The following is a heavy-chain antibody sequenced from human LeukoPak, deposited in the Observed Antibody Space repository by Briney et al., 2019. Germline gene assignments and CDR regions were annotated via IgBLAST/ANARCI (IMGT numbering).Heavy chain of an antibody. CDR1: GGSFSAYY. CDR3: AKGPTISETGYFDY. CDR2: INHRGDT. Sequence: SETLSLTCAVYGGSFSAYYWSWIRQSPGKGLEWIAEINHRGDTNYNPSVKSRVSISVDTSKNQFSLKVTSLTAADTAVYYCAKGPTISETGYFDYWGQGTLVTVSS. J-gene: IGHJ4*03. D-gene: IGHD1-1*01. V-gene: IGHV4-34*01.